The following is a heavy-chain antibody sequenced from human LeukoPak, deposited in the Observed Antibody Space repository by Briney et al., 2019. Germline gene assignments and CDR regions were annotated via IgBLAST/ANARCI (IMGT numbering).Heavy chain of an antibody. D-gene: IGHD2-15*01. Sequence: PGGSLRLSCAASGFTFSSYSMNWVRQAPGKGLEWVSSISSSSSYIYYADSVKGRFTISRDNAKNSLYLQMNSLRAEDTAVYYCARDQVVVVAATPHFDYWGQGTLVTVSS. V-gene: IGHV3-21*01. CDR3: ARDQVVVVAATPHFDY. J-gene: IGHJ4*02. CDR2: ISSSSSYI. CDR1: GFTFSSYS.